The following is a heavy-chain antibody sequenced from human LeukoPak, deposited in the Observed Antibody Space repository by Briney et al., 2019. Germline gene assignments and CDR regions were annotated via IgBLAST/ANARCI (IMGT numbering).Heavy chain of an antibody. J-gene: IGHJ4*02. CDR1: GFTFSTYA. Sequence: GGSLRLFCVASGFTFSTYATNWVRQAPGEGLEWVSVISGGGGSTYYADSVKGRFTISRDNSKNTLYLQMNSLRAEDTAVYYCAKGGRASGSYYYFDYWGQGTLVTVSS. V-gene: IGHV3-23*01. CDR3: AKGGRASGSYYYFDY. CDR2: ISGGGGST. D-gene: IGHD1-26*01.